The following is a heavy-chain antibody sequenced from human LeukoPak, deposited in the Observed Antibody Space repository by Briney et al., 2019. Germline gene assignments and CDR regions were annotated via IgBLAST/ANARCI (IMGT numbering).Heavy chain of an antibody. CDR2: ISYDGSNK. J-gene: IGHJ5*02. D-gene: IGHD2-15*01. V-gene: IGHV3-30-3*01. Sequence: PGGSLRLSCAASGFTFSSYAMHWVRQAPGKGLEWVAVISYDGSNKYYADSVKGRFTISRDNSKNTLYLQMNSLRAEDTAVYYCARDLEDCGGSCYSWFDPWGQGTLVTVSS. CDR1: GFTFSSYA. CDR3: ARDLEDCGGSCYSWFDP.